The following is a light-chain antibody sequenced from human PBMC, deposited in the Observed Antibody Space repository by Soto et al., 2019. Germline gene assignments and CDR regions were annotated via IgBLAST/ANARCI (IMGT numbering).Light chain of an antibody. CDR3: QQYVNLPLT. CDR1: HSISSW. Sequence: DIPMTQSPCTLSASVGDRVTITCRASHSISSWLAWYQQKPGKAPNLLIYAASTLETGVPSRFSASGSGTDFTFTISSLQPEDIAKYYCQQYVNLPLTFGQGIRLEIK. CDR2: AAS. J-gene: IGKJ5*01. V-gene: IGKV1-5*01.